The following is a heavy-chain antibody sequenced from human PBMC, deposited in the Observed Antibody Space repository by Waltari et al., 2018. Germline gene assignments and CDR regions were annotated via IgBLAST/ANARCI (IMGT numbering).Heavy chain of an antibody. J-gene: IGHJ1*01. D-gene: IGHD6-6*01. CDR3: VRGGSSSSWKYFQH. CDR1: GGSFSGYY. CDR2: INHSGST. V-gene: IGHV4-34*01. Sequence: QVQLQQWGAGLLKPSETLSLTCAVYGGSFSGYYWSWIRQPPGKGLEWIGEINHSGSTNYNPSLKSRVTISVDTSKNQFSLKLSSVTAADTAVYYCVRGGSSSSWKYFQHWGQGTLVTVSS.